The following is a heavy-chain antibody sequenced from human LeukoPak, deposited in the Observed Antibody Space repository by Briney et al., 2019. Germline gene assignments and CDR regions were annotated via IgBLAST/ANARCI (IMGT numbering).Heavy chain of an antibody. CDR2: INQDGGAI. Sequence: GGSLRLSCIGSGFTFSKTWMTWVRQAPGKGLEWVANINQDGGAISYVDSVKGRFTISRDNAKNSLFLQMNSLRAEDTAICYCATYVKWAAGDVWGQGTTVSVSS. CDR1: GFTFSKTW. V-gene: IGHV3-7*01. CDR3: ATYVKWAAGDV. D-gene: IGHD1-26*01. J-gene: IGHJ6*02.